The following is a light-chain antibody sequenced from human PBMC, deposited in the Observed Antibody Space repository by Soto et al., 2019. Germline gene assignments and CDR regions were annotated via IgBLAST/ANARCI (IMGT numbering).Light chain of an antibody. CDR1: QSVSSSY. CDR2: GAS. J-gene: IGKJ1*01. CDR3: QHYNSYSEA. Sequence: IVLTQSPGTLSLYTGERATLSCRASQSVSSSYLAWYQQKPGQAPRLLIYGASTRATGIPARFSGSGSGTEFTLTISSLQPDDFATYYCQHYNSYSEAFGQGTKVDI. V-gene: IGKV3-20*01.